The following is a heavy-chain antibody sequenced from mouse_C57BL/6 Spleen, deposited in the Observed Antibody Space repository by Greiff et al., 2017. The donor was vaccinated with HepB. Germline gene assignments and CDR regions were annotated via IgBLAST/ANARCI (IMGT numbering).Heavy chain of an antibody. V-gene: IGHV5-17*01. CDR2: ISSGSSTI. J-gene: IGHJ2*01. D-gene: IGHD1-1*01. CDR3: ARQGYYYGSSSDY. CDR1: GFTFSDYG. Sequence: EVQLVESGGGLVKPGGSLKLSCAASGFTFSDYGMHWVRQAPEKGLEWVAYISSGSSTIYYADTVKGRFTISRDNAKNTLFLQMTSLRSEDTAMYYCARQGYYYGSSSDYWGQGTTLTVSS.